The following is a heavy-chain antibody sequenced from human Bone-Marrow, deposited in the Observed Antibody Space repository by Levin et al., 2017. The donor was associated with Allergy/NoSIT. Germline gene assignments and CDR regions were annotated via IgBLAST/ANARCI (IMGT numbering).Heavy chain of an antibody. CDR2: ISYSGST. V-gene: IGHV4-59*01. J-gene: IGHJ4*02. CDR3: TRDERGPKYYFDY. CDR1: GGSISSYY. Sequence: AGGSLRLSCTVSGGSISSYYWSWIRQPPGKGLEWIGYISYSGSTNYNPSLKSRVTISLDTSKNQFSLRLSSVTAADTAVYYCTRDERGPKYYFDYWGQGTLVTVSS.